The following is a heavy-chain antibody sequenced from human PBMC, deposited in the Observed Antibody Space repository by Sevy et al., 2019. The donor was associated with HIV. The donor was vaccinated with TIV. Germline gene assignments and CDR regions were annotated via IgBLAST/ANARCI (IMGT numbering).Heavy chain of an antibody. CDR1: GFTISSFW. J-gene: IGHJ4*02. CDR3: VAANTWGDY. CDR2: VNSDGSTT. V-gene: IGHV3-74*01. Sequence: GGSLRLSCSASGFTISSFWMHWVRQAPGKGPVWVSGVNSDGSTTNYADSVKGRFTMSRDSAKNTLYLQMNSLRAEDTAVYFCVAANTWGDYWGQGTLVTVSS. D-gene: IGHD7-27*01.